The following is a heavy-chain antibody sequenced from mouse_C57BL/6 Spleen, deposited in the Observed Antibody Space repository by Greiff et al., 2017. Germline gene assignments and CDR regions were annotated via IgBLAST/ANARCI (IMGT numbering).Heavy chain of an antibody. J-gene: IGHJ4*01. D-gene: IGHD1-1*01. CDR1: GYSITSDY. CDR3: ARSYGSSCETDYSMDY. CDR2: ISYSGST. Sequence: VQLKESGPGLAKPSQTLSLTCSVTGYSITSDYWNWIRQFPGHKLEYMGYISYSGSTSYYPSLNSRISLTRDTSMNQYYLPLNTVTTADTATYYCARSYGSSCETDYSMDYWGQGTSVTVSS. V-gene: IGHV3-8*01.